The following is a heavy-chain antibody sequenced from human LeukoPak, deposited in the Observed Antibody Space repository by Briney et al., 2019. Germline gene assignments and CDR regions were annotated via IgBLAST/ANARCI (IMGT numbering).Heavy chain of an antibody. V-gene: IGHV3-30-3*01. CDR2: MSFDGTHI. Sequence: PGRSLRLSCAASGFTFSSYAMHWVRQAPGKGLEWVAVMSFDGTHIYYADSVKGRFTISRDNSKNTLYLQMNSLRDEDTAVYHCARCSGYGMDVWGQGTTVIV. CDR3: ARCSGYGMDV. D-gene: IGHD3-10*02. J-gene: IGHJ6*02. CDR1: GFTFSSYA.